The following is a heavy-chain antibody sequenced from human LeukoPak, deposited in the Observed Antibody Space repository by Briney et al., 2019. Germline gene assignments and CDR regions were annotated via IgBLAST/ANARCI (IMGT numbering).Heavy chain of an antibody. CDR3: ATEFAVGATFFDS. V-gene: IGHV3-15*01. J-gene: IGHJ4*02. CDR2: IKIKTDGGTA. D-gene: IGHD1-26*01. Sequence: GGSLRLSCAASGFILSNAWMSWVRQAPGKGLEWVGRIKIKTDGGTADYATPVKGRFTISRDDSKNTLYLQMNSLKIGDTAVYYCATEFAVGATFFDSWGQGTLVTVSS. CDR1: GFILSNAW.